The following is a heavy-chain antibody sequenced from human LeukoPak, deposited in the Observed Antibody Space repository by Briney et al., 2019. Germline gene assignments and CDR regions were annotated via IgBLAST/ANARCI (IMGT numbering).Heavy chain of an antibody. CDR1: GGSISSYY. J-gene: IGHJ4*02. D-gene: IGHD1-26*01. CDR3: ARLIVGATKFDY. V-gene: IGHV4-59*08. Sequence: SETLSLTCTVSGGSISSYYWSWIRQPPGKGLEGIGYIYYSGSTNYNPSLKSRVTISVDTSKNQFSLKLSSVTAADTAVYYCARLIVGATKFDYWGQGTLVTVSS. CDR2: IYYSGST.